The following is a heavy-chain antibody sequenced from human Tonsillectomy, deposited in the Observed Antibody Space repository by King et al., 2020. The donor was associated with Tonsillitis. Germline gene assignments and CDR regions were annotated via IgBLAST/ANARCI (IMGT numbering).Heavy chain of an antibody. J-gene: IGHJ3*01. CDR2: IKEDGSEE. Sequence: VQLVESGGGLVQPGGSLRLSCAASGFTFSRYWMNWVRQAPGKGLEWVANIKEDGSEEYYVDSVKGRFTISRDRAKNSLYLQMKSLRAEDTAVYYCATPGYCSGITCGPQEGLLDAFDVWGQGTMVTVSS. CDR3: ATPGYCSGITCGPQEGLLDAFDV. D-gene: IGHD2-15*01. V-gene: IGHV3-7*01. CDR1: GFTFSRYW.